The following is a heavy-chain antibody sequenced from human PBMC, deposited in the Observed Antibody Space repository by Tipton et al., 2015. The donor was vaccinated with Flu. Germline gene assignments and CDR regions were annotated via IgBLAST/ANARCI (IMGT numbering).Heavy chain of an antibody. CDR3: AVFKNPGH. V-gene: IGHV3-7*01. J-gene: IGHJ4*02. CDR2: INEDGSTT. D-gene: IGHD2-21*01. Sequence: SLRLSCAASGFAFSSYWILWVRQAPGKGLEWVANINEDGSTTYYLGSVKGRFTISRDNARNSVFLQMNSLRAEDTALYYCAVFKNPGHWGQGTLVTVSS. CDR1: GFAFSSYW.